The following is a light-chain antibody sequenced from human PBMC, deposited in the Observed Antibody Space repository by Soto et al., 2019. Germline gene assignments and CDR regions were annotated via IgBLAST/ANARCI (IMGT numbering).Light chain of an antibody. CDR1: SGHSSYA. CDR2: LNSDGSH. V-gene: IGLV4-69*01. Sequence: QLVLTQSASASASLGASVTLTCTLISGHSSYAIAWHQQQPEKGPRYLMKLNSDGSHSKGDGIPDRFSGSSSGAERYLTISSLQSEDEADYYCQTWGTGIQVFGTGTKLTVL. J-gene: IGLJ1*01. CDR3: QTWGTGIQV.